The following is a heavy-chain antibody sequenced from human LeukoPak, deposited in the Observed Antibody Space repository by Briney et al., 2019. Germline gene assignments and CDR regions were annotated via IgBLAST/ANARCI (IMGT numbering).Heavy chain of an antibody. CDR3: ARSARPQDFDY. J-gene: IGHJ4*02. Sequence: SETLSLTCTVSGGSISSGGYYWSWIRQHPGKGLEWIGYTYYSGSTYYNPSLQSRVTMSIDTSKNQFSLKLSSVTAADTAVYYCARSARPQDFDYWGQGTLVTVSS. V-gene: IGHV4-31*03. CDR2: TYYSGST. CDR1: GGSISSGGYY.